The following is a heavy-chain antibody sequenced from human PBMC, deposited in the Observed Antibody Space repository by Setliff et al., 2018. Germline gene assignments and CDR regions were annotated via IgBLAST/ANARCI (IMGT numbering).Heavy chain of an antibody. CDR1: ESTFRTYA. CDR3: RLTLPYDYDSSGSLWFMDV. J-gene: IGHJ6*03. Sequence: PGGSLRLSCAASESTFRTYAMHWVRQAPGKGLEWVAVISYDGSLEFYADSVKGRFTISRDNSKNTLYLQMNSLKTEDTAVYYCRLTLPYDYDSSGSLWFMDVWGKGTTVTV. CDR2: ISYDGSLE. D-gene: IGHD3-22*01. V-gene: IGHV3-30*04.